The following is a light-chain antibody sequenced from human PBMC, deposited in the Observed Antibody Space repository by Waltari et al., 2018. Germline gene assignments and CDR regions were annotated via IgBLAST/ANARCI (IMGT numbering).Light chain of an antibody. CDR2: CAS. CDR3: QQRRNWPLT. J-gene: IGKJ4*01. Sequence: ACQSGGTDLAGYQPRSRQAPRLLIECASFSATGIPARFSGSWAETDFTLTSSSLQPEDFAVYYGQQRRNWPLTFGGGTRVQI. CDR1: QSGGTD. V-gene: IGKV3-11*01.